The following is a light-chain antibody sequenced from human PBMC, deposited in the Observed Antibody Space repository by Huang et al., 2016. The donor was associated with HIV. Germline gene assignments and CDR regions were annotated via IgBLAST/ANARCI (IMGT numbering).Light chain of an antibody. J-gene: IGKJ1*01. CDR2: AAS. Sequence: DIQMTQSPSPLSASVGDRVTITCQASQDISTYLNWYQQKPGNAPKVLIYAASNLETGVPSRFSGSGSGTDFTFTISSLQPGDIATYYCQQYDNLPWTFGQGTKVEIK. CDR1: QDISTY. V-gene: IGKV1-33*01. CDR3: QQYDNLPWT.